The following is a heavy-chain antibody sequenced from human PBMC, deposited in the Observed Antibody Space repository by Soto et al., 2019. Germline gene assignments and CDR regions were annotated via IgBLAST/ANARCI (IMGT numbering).Heavy chain of an antibody. D-gene: IGHD5-18*01. J-gene: IGHJ4*02. CDR2: IYPSGMP. V-gene: IGHV4-30-2*01. CDR3: ARERGGYGLFDS. Sequence: TLSLTCTVSGGSISNAAYSWSWIRQPPGKGLEWIGYIYPSGMPFYNPSLRSRVTISIDRSNDQFSLNLKSVTAADTAVYYCARERGGYGLFDSWGQGTLGTVSS. CDR1: GGSISNAAYS.